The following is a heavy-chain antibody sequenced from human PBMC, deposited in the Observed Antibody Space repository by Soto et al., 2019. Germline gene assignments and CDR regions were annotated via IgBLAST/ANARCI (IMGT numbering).Heavy chain of an antibody. D-gene: IGHD5-12*01. J-gene: IGHJ4*02. CDR1: GGSISSGDYY. CDR3: ARGRDGYNLGY. V-gene: IGHV4-30-4*01. CDR2: IYYSGST. Sequence: SETLSLTCTVSGGSISSGDYYWSWIRQPPGKGLEWIGYIYYSGSTYYNPSLKSRVTISVDTSKNQFSLKLSSVTAADTAVYYCARGRDGYNLGYWGQGTLVTVSS.